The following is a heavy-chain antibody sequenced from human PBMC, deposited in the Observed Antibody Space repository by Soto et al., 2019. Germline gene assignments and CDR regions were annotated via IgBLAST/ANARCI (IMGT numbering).Heavy chain of an antibody. J-gene: IGHJ4*02. CDR3: ARVPVDTAMVNYFDY. V-gene: IGHV4-61*01. D-gene: IGHD5-18*01. CDR1: GGSVSSGSYY. CDR2: IYYSGST. Sequence: PSETLSLTCTVSGGSVSSGSYYWSWIRQPPGKGLEWIGYIYYSGSTNYNPSLKSRVTISVDTSKNQFSLKLSSVTAADTAVYYCARVPVDTAMVNYFDYWGQGTLVTVSS.